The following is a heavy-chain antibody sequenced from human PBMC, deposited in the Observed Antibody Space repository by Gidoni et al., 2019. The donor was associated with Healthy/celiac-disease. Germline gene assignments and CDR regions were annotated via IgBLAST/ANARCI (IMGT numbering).Heavy chain of an antibody. CDR1: GFTFSSYS. CDR3: AGGDSSSWWREGYGMDV. CDR2: SSSSSRTI. J-gene: IGHJ6*02. Sequence: EVQLVESGGGLVQPGGSLRLSCAASGFTFSSYSMNWVRQAPGKGLEWVSYSSSSSRTIYYADSVKGRFTISRDNAKNSLYLQMNSLRDEDTAVYYCAGGDSSSWWREGYGMDVWGQGTTVTVSS. V-gene: IGHV3-48*02. D-gene: IGHD6-13*01.